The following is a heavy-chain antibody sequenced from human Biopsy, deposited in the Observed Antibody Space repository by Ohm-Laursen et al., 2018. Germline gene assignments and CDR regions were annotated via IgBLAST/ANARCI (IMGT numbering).Heavy chain of an antibody. Sequence: TLSLTCTVSGDSVSSGSFYWTWIRQPPGQGLEYIGYIYDRGSTANYNPSLESRVTMSVDMPKNQFSLKLSSVTAAVTAIYYCARGMRSSGWPYFDSWGQGTLVTVSS. V-gene: IGHV4-61*01. CDR2: IYDRGSTA. CDR3: ARGMRSSGWPYFDS. CDR1: GDSVSSGSFY. D-gene: IGHD6-19*01. J-gene: IGHJ4*02.